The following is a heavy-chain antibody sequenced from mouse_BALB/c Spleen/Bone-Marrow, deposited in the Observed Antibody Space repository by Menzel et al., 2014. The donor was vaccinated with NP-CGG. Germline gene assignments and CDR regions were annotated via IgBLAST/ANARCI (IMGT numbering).Heavy chain of an antibody. CDR1: GFNIKDTY. D-gene: IGHD1-1*01. CDR2: IDPANGNT. CDR3: ATLTTVVDAMDY. Sequence: VQLKHSGAELVKLGASVKLSCTASGFNIKDTYMHWVKQRPEQGLEWIGRIDPANGNTKYDPKFQGKATITADTSSNTAYLQLSSLTSEDTAVYYCATLTTVVDAMDYWGQGTSVTVSS. V-gene: IGHV14-3*02. J-gene: IGHJ4*01.